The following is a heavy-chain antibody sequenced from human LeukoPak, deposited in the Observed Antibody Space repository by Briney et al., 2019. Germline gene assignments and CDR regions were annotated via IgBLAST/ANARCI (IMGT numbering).Heavy chain of an antibody. CDR3: ARGRRLLWFGELLSPNWFDP. V-gene: IGHV4-34*01. Sequence: KASETLSLTCAVYGGSFSGYYWSWIRQPPGKGLEWIGEINHSGSTNYNPSLKSRVTISVDTSKNQFSLKLSSVTAADTAVYYCARGRRLLWFGELLSPNWFDPWGQGTLVTVSS. CDR2: INHSGST. D-gene: IGHD3-10*01. J-gene: IGHJ5*02. CDR1: GGSFSGYY.